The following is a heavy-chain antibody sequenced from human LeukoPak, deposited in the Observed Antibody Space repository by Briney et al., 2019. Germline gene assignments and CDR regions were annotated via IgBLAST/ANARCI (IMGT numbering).Heavy chain of an antibody. D-gene: IGHD3-10*01. Sequence: GASVKVSCKASGYTFTDYYMHWVRQAPGQGLEWMGWINPNSGATNYAQKFQGRVTMTRDTSISTAYMELNSLRSDDTAVYYCARDDYGSGSYPYWGQGTLVTVSS. CDR1: GYTFTDYY. CDR2: INPNSGAT. J-gene: IGHJ4*02. CDR3: ARDDYGSGSYPY. V-gene: IGHV1-2*02.